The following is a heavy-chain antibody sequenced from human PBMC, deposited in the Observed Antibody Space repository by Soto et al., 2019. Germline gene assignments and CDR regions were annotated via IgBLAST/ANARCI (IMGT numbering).Heavy chain of an antibody. V-gene: IGHV3-48*02. Sequence: EVQLVESGGGLVQPGGSLRLSCAASGFTFSSYSMNWVRQAPGKGLEWVSYISSSSSTIYYADSVKGRFTISRDNAKNLHYLQMNSLRDEDTAVYYCARDKDQGIVVVPAAIPHYYYGMDVWGQGTTVTVSS. CDR3: ARDKDQGIVVVPAAIPHYYYGMDV. J-gene: IGHJ6*02. CDR2: ISSSSSTI. D-gene: IGHD2-2*01. CDR1: GFTFSSYS.